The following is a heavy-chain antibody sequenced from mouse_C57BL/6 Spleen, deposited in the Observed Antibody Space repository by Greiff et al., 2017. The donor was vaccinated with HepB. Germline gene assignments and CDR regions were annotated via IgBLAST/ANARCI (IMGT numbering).Heavy chain of an antibody. J-gene: IGHJ4*01. Sequence: EVKLQQSGPELVKPGASVKISCKASGYTFTDYYMNWVKQSHGKGLEWIGDINPNSGGTSYNEKFKGKATLTVDKSSSTAYMELRSLTSEDSAVYYCARTRYDYGDDYAMDDWGQGTSVTVSS. CDR2: INPNSGGT. CDR3: ARTRYDYGDDYAMDD. CDR1: GYTFTDYY. D-gene: IGHD1-1*01. V-gene: IGHV1-26*01.